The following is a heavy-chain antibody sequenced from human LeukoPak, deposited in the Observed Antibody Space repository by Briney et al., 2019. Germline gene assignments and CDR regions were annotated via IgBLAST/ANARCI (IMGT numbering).Heavy chain of an antibody. D-gene: IGHD5-18*01. Sequence: SETLSLTCAVYGGSFSGYYWGWIRQPPGKGLEWIGEINHSGSTNYNPSLKSRVTISVDTSKNQFSLKLSSVTAADTAVYYCARGWIQLWLSAPFFDYWGQGTLVTVSS. V-gene: IGHV4-34*01. J-gene: IGHJ4*02. CDR2: INHSGST. CDR1: GGSFSGYY. CDR3: ARGWIQLWLSAPFFDY.